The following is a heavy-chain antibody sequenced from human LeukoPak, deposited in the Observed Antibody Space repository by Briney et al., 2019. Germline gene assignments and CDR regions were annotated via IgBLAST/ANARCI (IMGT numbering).Heavy chain of an antibody. V-gene: IGHV3-15*01. D-gene: IGHD6-13*01. J-gene: IGHJ6*03. CDR3: TVGYSSSWYYYYYMDV. CDR1: GFTFSNAW. CDR2: IKSKTDGGTT. Sequence: GGSLRLSCADSGFTFSNAWMSWVRQAPGKGLEWVGRIKSKTDGGTTDYAAPVKGRFTSSRDDSKNTLYLQMNSLKTEDTAVYYCTVGYSSSWYYYYYMDVWGKGTTVTVSS.